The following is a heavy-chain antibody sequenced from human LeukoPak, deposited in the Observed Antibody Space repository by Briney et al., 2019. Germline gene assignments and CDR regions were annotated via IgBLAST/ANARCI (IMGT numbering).Heavy chain of an antibody. D-gene: IGHD1-26*01. CDR2: IKQDGSEK. CDR3: ARVMEWELLFYFDY. CDR1: GFTFSSYW. J-gene: IGHJ4*02. V-gene: IGHV3-7*01. Sequence: GGSLRLSCAASGFTFSSYWMSWVRQAPGKGLEWVANIKQDGSEKYYVDSVKGRFTISRDNAKNSLYLQMNSLRAEDTAVYYCARVMEWELLFYFDYWGQGTQVTVSS.